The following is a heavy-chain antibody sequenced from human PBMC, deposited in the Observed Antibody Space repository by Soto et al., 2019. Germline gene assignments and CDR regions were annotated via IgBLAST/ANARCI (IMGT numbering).Heavy chain of an antibody. CDR3: AKSALWFGELSLYYFDY. CDR1: GFTFSSYG. V-gene: IGHV3-30*18. J-gene: IGHJ4*02. Sequence: GGSLRLSCAASGFTFSSYGMHWVRQAPGKGLEWVAVISYDGSNKYYADSVKGRFTISRDNSKNTLYLQMNSLRAEDTAVYYCAKSALWFGELSLYYFDYWGQGTLVTVSS. D-gene: IGHD3-10*01. CDR2: ISYDGSNK.